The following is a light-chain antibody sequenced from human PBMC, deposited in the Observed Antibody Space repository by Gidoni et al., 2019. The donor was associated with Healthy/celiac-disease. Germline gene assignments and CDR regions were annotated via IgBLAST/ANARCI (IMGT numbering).Light chain of an antibody. CDR1: SSNIGSYT. J-gene: IGLJ3*02. CDR3: AAWDDSLNGWV. Sequence: QTVLTQPPSASGTPGQGVAISCSGSSSNIGSYTVNWYQQFPGTAPKLLIYSNNQRPSGVPDRFSGSKSGTSASLAISGLQSEDEADYYCAAWDDSLNGWVFGGGTKLTVL. CDR2: SNN. V-gene: IGLV1-44*01.